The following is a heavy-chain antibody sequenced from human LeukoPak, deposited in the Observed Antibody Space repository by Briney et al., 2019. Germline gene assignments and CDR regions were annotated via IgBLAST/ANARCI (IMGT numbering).Heavy chain of an antibody. CDR1: GFTFGDYA. V-gene: IGHV3-21*01. CDR2: ISSSSSYI. J-gene: IGHJ4*02. D-gene: IGHD3-22*01. CDR3: ARLSMIVVAGFDY. Sequence: GRSLRLSCTASGFTFGDYAMSWFRQAPGKGLEWVSSISSSSSYIYYADSVKGRFTISRDNAKNSLYLQMNSLSAEDTAVYYCARLSMIVVAGFDYWGQGTLVTVSS.